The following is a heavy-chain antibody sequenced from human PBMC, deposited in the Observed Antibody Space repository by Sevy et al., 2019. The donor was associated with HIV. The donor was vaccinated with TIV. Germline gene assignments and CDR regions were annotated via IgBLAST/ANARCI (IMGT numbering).Heavy chain of an antibody. Sequence: SETLSLTCTVSGGSISSYSYYWGWIRQPPGKGLEWIGSVYYSGRNYYNPSIGSRVTISVDTYKNQFSLKLSSVTAADTAVYYCARHTSYISGDCWGQGTLVTVSS. D-gene: IGHD2-21*01. J-gene: IGHJ4*02. CDR3: ARHTSYISGDC. CDR2: VYYSGRN. CDR1: GGSISSYSYY. V-gene: IGHV4-39*01.